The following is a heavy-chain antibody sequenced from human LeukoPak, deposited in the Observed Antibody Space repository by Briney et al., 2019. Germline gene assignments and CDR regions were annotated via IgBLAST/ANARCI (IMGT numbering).Heavy chain of an antibody. CDR3: VKDLSYESSGYVFDY. CDR1: GFTIEDYT. D-gene: IGHD3-22*01. J-gene: IGHJ4*02. CDR2: ISWDGTT. Sequence: QPGGSLRLSCAASGFTIEDYTMHWVRQAPGKTLEWVSLISWDGTTYYTDSVKGRFTISRDNSENSLYLQMYSLRSEDTAFYYCVKDLSYESSGYVFDYWGQGTLVTVSS. V-gene: IGHV3-43*01.